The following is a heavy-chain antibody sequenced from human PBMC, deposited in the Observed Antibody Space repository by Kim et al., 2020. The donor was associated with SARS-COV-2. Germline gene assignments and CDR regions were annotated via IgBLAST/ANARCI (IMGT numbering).Heavy chain of an antibody. CDR1: GYSFTSYW. D-gene: IGHD3-10*01. J-gene: IGHJ6*02. V-gene: IGHV5-10-1*01. CDR3: ARHGDPGGGSGSYGMDV. Sequence: GESLKISCKGSGYSFTSYWISWVRQMPGKGLEWMGRIDPSDSYTNYSPSFQGHVTISADKSISTAYLQWSSLKASDTAMYYCARHGDPGGGSGSYGMDVWGQGTTVTVSS. CDR2: IDPSDSYT.